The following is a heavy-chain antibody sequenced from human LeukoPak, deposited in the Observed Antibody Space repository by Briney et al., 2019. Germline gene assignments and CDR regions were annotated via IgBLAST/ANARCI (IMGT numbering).Heavy chain of an antibody. J-gene: IGHJ6*03. CDR1: GYTFTGYY. CDR2: INPNSGGT. V-gene: IGHV1-2*02. D-gene: IGHD2-8*01. CDR3: AKDRCSNGIGCYYYYMDV. Sequence: GASVKVSCKASGYTFTGYYIHWVRQAPGQGLEWMGWINPNSGGTNYAQKFQGRVTMTRDTSISTAYMELTRLRSDDTAVYYCAKDRCSNGIGCYYYYMDVWGKGTTVTISS.